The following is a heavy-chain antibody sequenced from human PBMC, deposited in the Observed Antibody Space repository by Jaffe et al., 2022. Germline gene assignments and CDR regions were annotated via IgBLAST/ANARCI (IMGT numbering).Heavy chain of an antibody. D-gene: IGHD7-27*01. CDR2: ISSSGSTI. CDR1: GFTFSSYE. V-gene: IGHV3-48*03. CDR3: ASAWGGRHYFDY. Sequence: EVQLVESGGGLVQPGGSLRLSCAASGFTFSSYEMNWVRQAPGKGLEWVSYISSSGSTIYYADSVKGRFTISRDNAKNSLYLQMNSLRAEDTAVYYCASAWGGRHYFDYWGQGTLVTVSS. J-gene: IGHJ4*02.